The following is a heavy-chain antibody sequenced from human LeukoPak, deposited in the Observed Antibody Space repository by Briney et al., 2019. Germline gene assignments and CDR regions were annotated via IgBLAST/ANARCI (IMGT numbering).Heavy chain of an antibody. CDR3: ARGRYFDSSS. V-gene: IGHV4-59*08. D-gene: IGHD3-22*01. CDR2: IYYSGST. Sequence: SGTLSLTCTVSGGSISSYYWSWIRQPPGKGLEWIGYIYYSGSTNYNPSLKSRVTISVDTSKNQFSLKLSSVTAADTAVYYCARGRYFDSSSWGQGTLVTVSS. J-gene: IGHJ4*02. CDR1: GGSISSYY.